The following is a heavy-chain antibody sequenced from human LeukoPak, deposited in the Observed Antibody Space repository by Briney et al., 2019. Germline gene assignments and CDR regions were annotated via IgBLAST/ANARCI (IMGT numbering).Heavy chain of an antibody. CDR2: ISYDGSNK. D-gene: IGHD3-22*01. V-gene: IGHV3-30*18. Sequence: SGGSLRLSCAASGFTFSSYGMHWVRQAPGKGLEWVAVISYDGSNKYYADSVKGRFTISRDNSKNTLYLQMNSLRAEDTAVYYCAKLVVIISFDAFDIWGQGTMVTVSS. CDR3: AKLVVIISFDAFDI. J-gene: IGHJ3*02. CDR1: GFTFSSYG.